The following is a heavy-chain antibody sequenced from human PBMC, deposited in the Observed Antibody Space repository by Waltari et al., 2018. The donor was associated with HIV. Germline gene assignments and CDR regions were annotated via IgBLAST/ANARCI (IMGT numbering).Heavy chain of an antibody. CDR3: ARLGYCGGSCYWHHYYGMDV. CDR2: ISGYNGDT. CDR1: GYTFTSYG. J-gene: IGHJ6*02. V-gene: IGHV1-18*01. Sequence: QVQLVQSGAEVKKPGASMKVSCKASGYTFTSYGISWVRQAPGQGLEWMGWISGYNGDTNYAQKLQGRVTMTTDTSTSTAYMELRSLRSDDTAVYYCARLGYCGGSCYWHHYYGMDVWGQGTTVTISS. D-gene: IGHD2-15*01.